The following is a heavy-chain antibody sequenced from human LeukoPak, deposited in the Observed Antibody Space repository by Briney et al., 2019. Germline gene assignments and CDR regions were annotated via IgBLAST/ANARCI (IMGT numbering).Heavy chain of an antibody. Sequence: PGRSLRLSCAASGFTFDDYAFHWVRLAPGKGLEWVSGISWNSGNIGYADSVKGRFTISKDNAKKSLFLQMRSLRTEDTALYYCAKEKDYRSDWYDPVFDHWGQGTLVTVSS. V-gene: IGHV3-9*01. CDR1: GFTFDDYA. J-gene: IGHJ4*02. D-gene: IGHD6-19*01. CDR2: ISWNSGNI. CDR3: AKEKDYRSDWYDPVFDH.